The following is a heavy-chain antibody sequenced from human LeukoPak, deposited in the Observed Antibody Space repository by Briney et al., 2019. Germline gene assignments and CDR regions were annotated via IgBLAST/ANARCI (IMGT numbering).Heavy chain of an antibody. CDR2: ISGSGGST. Sequence: GGSLRLSCAASGFTFSSYAMSWVRQAPGKGLEWVSAISGSGGSTYYADSVKGRFTISRDNSKNTLYLQMNSLRAEDTAVYYCAKEIPNYDFWSGYPETDYWGQGTLVTVSS. J-gene: IGHJ4*02. V-gene: IGHV3-23*01. D-gene: IGHD3-3*01. CDR1: GFTFSSYA. CDR3: AKEIPNYDFWSGYPETDY.